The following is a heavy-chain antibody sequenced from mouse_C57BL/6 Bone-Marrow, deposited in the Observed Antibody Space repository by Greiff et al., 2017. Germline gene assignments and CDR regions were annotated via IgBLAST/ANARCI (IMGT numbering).Heavy chain of an antibody. CDR3: AGMGGFYWYFDF. V-gene: IGHV1-64*01. J-gene: IGHJ1*03. CDR2: IHPYSGST. Sequence: QVQLQQPGAELVKPGASVKLSCKASGYTFTSYWMHWVKQRPGQGLEWIGMIHPYSGSTNYTEKFKSKATLTVDKSSSTAYMQLSSLTSEDSAVYYCAGMGGFYWYFDFWGTGTTVTVSS. D-gene: IGHD2-3*01. CDR1: GYTFTSYW.